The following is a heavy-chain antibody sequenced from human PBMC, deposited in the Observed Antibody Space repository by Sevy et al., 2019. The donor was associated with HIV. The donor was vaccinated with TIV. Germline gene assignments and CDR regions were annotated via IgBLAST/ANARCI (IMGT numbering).Heavy chain of an antibody. CDR3: ARDAAVAGANWFDP. J-gene: IGHJ5*02. Sequence: GGSLRLSCAASGFIFSNYWMTWVRQSPGKGLEWVASIQRDGSDKYYVHSVKGRFTISRDNAKNSLYLQMNNLRVDDTALYYCARDAAVAGANWFDPWGQGTLVTVSS. V-gene: IGHV3-7*03. CDR2: IQRDGSDK. CDR1: GFIFSNYW. D-gene: IGHD6-19*01.